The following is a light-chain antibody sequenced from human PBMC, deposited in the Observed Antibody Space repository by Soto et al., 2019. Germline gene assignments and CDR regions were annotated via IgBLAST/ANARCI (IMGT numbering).Light chain of an antibody. Sequence: EIMLKQSPGTLSLSPGERATLSCRASQSVSSSYLAWYQQKPGQAPRLLIYGASSRATGIPDRFSGSGSGTDFTLTISRLEPEDFAVYYCQQYGGSPPITFGQGRRLEVK. CDR3: QQYGGSPPIT. CDR2: GAS. J-gene: IGKJ5*01. CDR1: QSVSSSY. V-gene: IGKV3-20*01.